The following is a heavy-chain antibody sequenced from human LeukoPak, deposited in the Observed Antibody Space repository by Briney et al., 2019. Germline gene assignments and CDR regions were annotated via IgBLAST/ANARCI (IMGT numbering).Heavy chain of an antibody. V-gene: IGHV3-64D*06. J-gene: IGHJ4*02. D-gene: IGHD3-9*01. Sequence: GGSLRLSCSASGFTFSSYTIHWVRQAPGKGLEFVSAITNNGGNTYYADSVKGRFTISRDNSKNTVYLQMSSLRAEDTAAYYCVIVRGYFDSSGSDYWGQGTLVTVSS. CDR3: VIVRGYFDSSGSDY. CDR2: ITNNGGNT. CDR1: GFTFSSYT.